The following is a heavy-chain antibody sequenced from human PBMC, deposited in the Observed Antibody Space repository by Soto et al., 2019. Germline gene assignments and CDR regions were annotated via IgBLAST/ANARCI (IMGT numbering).Heavy chain of an antibody. CDR1: GFTFNTYA. CDR2: IRSGGGNT. D-gene: IGHD4-17*01. V-gene: IGHV3-23*01. Sequence: EVQLLESGGGLAQPGGSLRLSCAASGFTFNTYAMSWVRQAPGKGLEWVSAIRSGGGNTYYADSVKGRFTISRDNSKNTLFLQMNSVNAEDTAVYYCEKGDGAPSGRCFDPWGQGTLVTVSA. J-gene: IGHJ5*02. CDR3: EKGDGAPSGRCFDP.